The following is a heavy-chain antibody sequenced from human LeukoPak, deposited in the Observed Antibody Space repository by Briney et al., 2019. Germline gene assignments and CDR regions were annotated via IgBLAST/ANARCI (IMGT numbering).Heavy chain of an antibody. J-gene: IGHJ4*02. D-gene: IGHD3-3*01. V-gene: IGHV4-34*01. CDR1: GGSFSGYY. CDR2: VNHSGST. Sequence: SETLSLTCAVYGGSFSGYYWSWIRQPPGKGREWIGEVNHSGSTNYNPSLKSRVTISVDTSKNQFSLKLSSVTAADTAVYYCARGGRVYYDFWSGYVTPGFDYWGQGTLVTVSS. CDR3: ARGGRVYYDFWSGYVTPGFDY.